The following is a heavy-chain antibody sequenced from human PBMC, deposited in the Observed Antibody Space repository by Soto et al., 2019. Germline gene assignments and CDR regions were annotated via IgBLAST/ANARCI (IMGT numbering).Heavy chain of an antibody. Sequence: QVQLQESGPGLVKPSETLSLTCTVSGGTISSWYWSWIRQPPGKGLEWIGYIYYSGSTNCNPSLKMRATISVDTSKNQFSLKLSSVTAADTAVYYCASRYGSAIDYWGQGTLVTVSS. J-gene: IGHJ4*02. V-gene: IGHV4-59*08. D-gene: IGHD1-26*01. CDR2: IYYSGST. CDR1: GGTISSWY. CDR3: ASRYGSAIDY.